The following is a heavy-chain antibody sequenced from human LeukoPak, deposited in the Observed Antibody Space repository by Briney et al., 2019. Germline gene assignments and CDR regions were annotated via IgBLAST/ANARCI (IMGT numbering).Heavy chain of an antibody. J-gene: IGHJ4*02. D-gene: IGHD3-16*02. CDR1: GYTFTGYY. Sequence: ASVKVSCKASGYTFTGYYMHWVRQAPGQGLEWMGWINPNSGGTNYAQKFQGRVTMTRDTSISTAYMELSRLRSDDTAVYYCARARGIYDYVWGSYRPDHWGQGTLVTVSS. CDR2: INPNSGGT. V-gene: IGHV1-2*02. CDR3: ARARGIYDYVWGSYRPDH.